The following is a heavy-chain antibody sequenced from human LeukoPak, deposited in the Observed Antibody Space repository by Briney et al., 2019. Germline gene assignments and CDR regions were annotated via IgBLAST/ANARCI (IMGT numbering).Heavy chain of an antibody. V-gene: IGHV3-21*01. CDR3: ARDRPDIEGCMDV. Sequence: PGGSLRLSCAASGFTFSSYSMNWVRQAPGKGLEWVSSISSSSSYIYYADSVKGRFTISRDNAKNSLYLQMNSLRAEDTAVYYCARDRPDIEGCMDVWGQGTTVTVSS. CDR1: GFTFSSYS. CDR2: ISSSSSYI. J-gene: IGHJ6*02. D-gene: IGHD2-15*01.